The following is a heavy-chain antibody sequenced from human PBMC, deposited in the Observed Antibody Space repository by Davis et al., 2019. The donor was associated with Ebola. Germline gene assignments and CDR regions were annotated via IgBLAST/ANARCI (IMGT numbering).Heavy chain of an antibody. Sequence: GGSLRLSCAASGFTFSSYSMNWVRQAPGKGLEWVSYISSSSSTIYYADSVKGRFTISRDNAKNSLYLQMNSLRDEDTAVYYCARGPREDTYYDILTGYYFSPFDYWGQGTLVTVSS. V-gene: IGHV3-48*02. D-gene: IGHD3-9*01. CDR1: GFTFSSYS. J-gene: IGHJ4*02. CDR3: ARGPREDTYYDILTGYYFSPFDY. CDR2: ISSSSSTI.